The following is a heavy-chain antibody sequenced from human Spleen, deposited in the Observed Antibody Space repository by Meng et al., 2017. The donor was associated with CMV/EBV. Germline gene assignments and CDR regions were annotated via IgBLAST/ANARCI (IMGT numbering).Heavy chain of an antibody. J-gene: IGHJ4*02. Sequence: GSISSSNWWSWVRQPPGKGLEWIGEIYHSGSTNYNPSLKSRVTISVDKSKNQFSLKLSSVTAADTAVYYCARGDYDILTGYPYYFDYWGQGTLVTVSS. CDR3: ARGDYDILTGYPYYFDY. V-gene: IGHV4-4*02. CDR2: IYHSGST. CDR1: GSISSSNW. D-gene: IGHD3-9*01.